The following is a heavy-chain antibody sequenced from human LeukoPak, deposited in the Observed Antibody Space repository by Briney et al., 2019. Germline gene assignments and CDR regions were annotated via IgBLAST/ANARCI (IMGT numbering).Heavy chain of an antibody. V-gene: IGHV3-11*01. J-gene: IGHJ6*02. CDR3: ARDSPGGWLRNPYYYYGMDV. CDR1: GFTFSDYY. Sequence: TGGSLGLSCAASGFTFSDYYMSWIRQAPGKGLEWVSYISSSGSTIYYADSVKGRFTISRDNAKNSLYLQMNSLRAEDTAVYYCARDSPGGWLRNPYYYYGMDVWGQGTTVTVSS. D-gene: IGHD5-12*01. CDR2: ISSSGSTI.